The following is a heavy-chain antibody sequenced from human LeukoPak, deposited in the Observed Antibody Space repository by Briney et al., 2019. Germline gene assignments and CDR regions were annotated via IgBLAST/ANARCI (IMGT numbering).Heavy chain of an antibody. Sequence: SETLSLTCTVSGGSISSSSYYWGWIRQPPGKGLEWIGSIYYSGSTYYNPSLKSRVTISVDTSKNQFSLKLSSVTAADTAVYYCARGPLEWDLRAFDIWGQGTMVTVSS. CDR1: GGSISSSSYY. CDR3: ARGPLEWDLRAFDI. D-gene: IGHD1-26*01. V-gene: IGHV4-39*07. J-gene: IGHJ3*02. CDR2: IYYSGST.